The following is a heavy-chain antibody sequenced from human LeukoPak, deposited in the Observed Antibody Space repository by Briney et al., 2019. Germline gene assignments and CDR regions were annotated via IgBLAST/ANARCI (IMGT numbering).Heavy chain of an antibody. CDR2: ISAYNGNT. Sequence: GASVKVSCKASGYTFTSYGISWVRQASGQGLEWMGWISAYNGNTNYAQKLQGRVTMTTDTSTSTAYMELRSPRSDDTAVYYCARGQTPSGIVGATSAFDIWGQGTMVTVSS. V-gene: IGHV1-18*01. D-gene: IGHD1-26*01. CDR1: GYTFTSYG. CDR3: ARGQTPSGIVGATSAFDI. J-gene: IGHJ3*02.